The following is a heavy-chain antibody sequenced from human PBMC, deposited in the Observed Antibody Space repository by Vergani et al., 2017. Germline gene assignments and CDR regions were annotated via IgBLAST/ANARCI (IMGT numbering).Heavy chain of an antibody. CDR1: GGSFNTYY. CDR2: IYSTGST. V-gene: IGHV4-59*13. Sequence: QVQLEESGPGLVKPSETLSLTCTVSGGSFNTYYWSWIRQSPGKRLEWIGYIYSTGSTNYNPSLNSRVTMSVDTSKNQFSLKLRSVTAAATAVYFCARVMYRDEASTGYRLEGMDIWGQGTTVTISS. J-gene: IGHJ6*02. CDR3: ARVMYRDEASTGYRLEGMDI. D-gene: IGHD3-9*01.